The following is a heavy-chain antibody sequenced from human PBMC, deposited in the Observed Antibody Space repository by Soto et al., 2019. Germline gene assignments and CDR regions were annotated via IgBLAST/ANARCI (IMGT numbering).Heavy chain of an antibody. D-gene: IGHD1-7*01. CDR1: GYTFTSYG. CDR2: ISAYNGNT. J-gene: IGHJ5*02. V-gene: IGHV1-18*01. Sequence: GASVKVSCKASGYTFTSYGISWVRQAPGQGLEWMGWISAYNGNTNYAQKLQGRVTMTTDTSTSTAYMELRSLRSDDTAVYYCARGRFKYNWNYINWFDPWGQGTLVTVSS. CDR3: ARGRFKYNWNYINWFDP.